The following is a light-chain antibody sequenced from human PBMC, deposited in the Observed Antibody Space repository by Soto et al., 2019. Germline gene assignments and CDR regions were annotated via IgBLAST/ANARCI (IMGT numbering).Light chain of an antibody. J-gene: IGKJ4*01. CDR2: GAS. CDR1: QIVSGNF. Sequence: EIVLTQSPGTLSLSPGERATLACGASQIVSGNFLAWYQQKPGQAPRLLIYGASSRANGIPDRFSGGGSGTDFTLTISRLEPEDFAVYYCQQFSSYPLTFGGGTKVDIK. CDR3: QQFSSYPLT. V-gene: IGKV3-20*01.